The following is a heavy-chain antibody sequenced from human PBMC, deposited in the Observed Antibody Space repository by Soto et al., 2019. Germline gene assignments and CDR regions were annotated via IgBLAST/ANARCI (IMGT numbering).Heavy chain of an antibody. CDR3: ARGPPFH. J-gene: IGHJ4*02. CDR1: GGSISSSNW. D-gene: IGHD3-16*01. CDR2: IYYSGST. V-gene: IGHV4-4*02. Sequence: SETLSLTCAVSGGSISSSNWWSWVRQPPGKGLEWIGEIYYSGSTYYNPSLKSRVTISVDTSKNQFSLKLSSVTAADTAVYYCARGPPFHWGQGTLVTVSS.